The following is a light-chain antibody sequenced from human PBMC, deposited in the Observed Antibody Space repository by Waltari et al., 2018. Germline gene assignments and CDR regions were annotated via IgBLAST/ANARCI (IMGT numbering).Light chain of an antibody. J-gene: IGLJ1*01. Sequence: QSVLTQPPSASGTPGQRVTISCSGSSSNIGVNVVNWYQHFPGTAPRLLIFTNVQRPSVFPDRFSGSKSGTSASLAISGLQSEDEADYYCAVWDDNLRGVVFGAGTKVAVL. CDR1: SSNIGVNV. CDR2: TNV. CDR3: AVWDDNLRGVV. V-gene: IGLV1-44*01.